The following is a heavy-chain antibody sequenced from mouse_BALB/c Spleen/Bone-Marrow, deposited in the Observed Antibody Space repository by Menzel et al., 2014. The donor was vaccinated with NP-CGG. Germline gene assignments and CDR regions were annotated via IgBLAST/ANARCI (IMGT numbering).Heavy chain of an antibody. CDR2: IDLYNGGT. CDR3: GLNSLLRPFAY. CDR1: GYSFTDYN. J-gene: IGHJ3*01. D-gene: IGHD1-2*01. Sequence: EVELEQAGPDMEKAGASVEASCKAAGYSFTDYNMYWVNPSHGTNLEWLGYIDLYNGGTSYNQKFKGKATLTVDKSSSTAFMHLNSLTSEDSAVYYCGLNSLLRPFAYWGQGTLVTVSA. V-gene: IGHV1S135*01.